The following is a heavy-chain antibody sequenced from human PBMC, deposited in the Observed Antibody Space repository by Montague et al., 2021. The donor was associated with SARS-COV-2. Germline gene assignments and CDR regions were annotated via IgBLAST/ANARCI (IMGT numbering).Heavy chain of an antibody. Sequence: SLRLSCAASGFTFSDYYMSWIRQAPGRGLEWIAYTTTGGDSIYFADSVKGRFTISRDNAKKSIFLQLNSLRAEDTAVYYCVRDRANICYNIFTHRDGFDYWGQGTLVTVSS. D-gene: IGHD3-3*02. CDR3: VRDRANICYNIFTHRDGFDY. CDR2: TTTGGDSI. CDR1: GFTFSDYY. J-gene: IGHJ4*02. V-gene: IGHV3-11*01.